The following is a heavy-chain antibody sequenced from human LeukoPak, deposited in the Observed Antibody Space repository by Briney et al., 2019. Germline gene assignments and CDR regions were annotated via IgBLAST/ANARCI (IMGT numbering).Heavy chain of an antibody. V-gene: IGHV3-21*01. CDR2: INDRSTYI. Sequence: GGSLRLSCTASGFTFSDYTMYWVRQAPGKGLEWVSSINDRSTYIYSASSVKGRFTISRNNAKNSLYLQMNSLRPEDTAVYFCASWTLVCRTTRGEGYWGQGTLVTVSS. D-gene: IGHD2-8*01. CDR3: ASWTLVCRTTRGEGY. J-gene: IGHJ4*02. CDR1: GFTFSDYT.